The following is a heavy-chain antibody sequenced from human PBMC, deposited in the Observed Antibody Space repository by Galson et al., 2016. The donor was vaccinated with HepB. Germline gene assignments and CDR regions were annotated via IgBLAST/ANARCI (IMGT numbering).Heavy chain of an antibody. Sequence: SLRLSCAVSGFTFSSYAMSWVRQAPGKGLEWVSGISGSGKSTYNADSVKGRFTISRDNSKNTLYLQMNRLRAEDTAVCYCAKDVVIVVDTLEQWGHGTLVTVSS. CDR2: ISGSGKST. CDR1: GFTFSSYA. V-gene: IGHV3-23*01. J-gene: IGHJ1*01. CDR3: AKDVVIVVDTLEQ. D-gene: IGHD3-22*01.